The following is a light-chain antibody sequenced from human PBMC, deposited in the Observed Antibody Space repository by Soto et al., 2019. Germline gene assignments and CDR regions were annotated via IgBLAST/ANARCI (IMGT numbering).Light chain of an antibody. CDR3: QQYNKWRLT. CDR2: GAS. CDR1: QTVYSN. Sequence: EIVMAQSPATLSVSPGEGATLSCRASQTVYSNLAWYQQKPGQAPRLLIDGASTRATGIPARFSGSGSGTEFTLTISSLQSEDFAIYYCQQYNKWRLTFGGGTKVEIK. J-gene: IGKJ4*01. V-gene: IGKV3-15*01.